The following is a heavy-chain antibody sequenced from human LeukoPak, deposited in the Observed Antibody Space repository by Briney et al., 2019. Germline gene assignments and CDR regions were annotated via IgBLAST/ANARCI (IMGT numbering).Heavy chain of an antibody. CDR3: ARGPPSWSGPIDY. J-gene: IGHJ4*02. D-gene: IGHD6-13*01. V-gene: IGHV3-21*01. CDR1: GFTFSSYS. CDR2: ISSSSSYI. Sequence: GGPLRLSCAASGFTFSSYSMNWVRQAPGKGLEWVSSISSSSSYIYYADSVKGRFTISRDNAKNSLYLQMNSLRAEDTAVYYCARGPPSWSGPIDYWGQGTLVTVSP.